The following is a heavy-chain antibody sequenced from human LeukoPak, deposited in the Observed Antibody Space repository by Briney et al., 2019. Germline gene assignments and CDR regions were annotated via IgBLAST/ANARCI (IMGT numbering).Heavy chain of an antibody. D-gene: IGHD1-14*01. Sequence: AWVKVSCKASGGTFSSYAISWVRQAPGQGLEWMGRIIPILGIANYAQKFQGRVTITADKSTSTAYMELSSLRSEDTAVYYCARPLGIPYYYYGMDVWGQGTTVTVSS. V-gene: IGHV1-69*04. J-gene: IGHJ6*02. CDR1: GGTFSSYA. CDR2: IIPILGIA. CDR3: ARPLGIPYYYYGMDV.